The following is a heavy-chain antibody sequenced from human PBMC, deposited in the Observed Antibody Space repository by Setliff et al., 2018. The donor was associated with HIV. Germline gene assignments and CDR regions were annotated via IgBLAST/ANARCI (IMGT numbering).Heavy chain of an antibody. CDR2: IYTSGST. J-gene: IGHJ4*02. CDR3: ARGATREFIVGATIFDY. Sequence: SETLSLTCAVSGYSIRSGYYWGWIRQPAGKGLEWIGHIYTSGSTNYNPSLKSRVTISVDTSKNQFSLKLSSVTAADTAVYYCARGATREFIVGATIFDYWGQGTLVTVSS. CDR1: GYSIRSGYY. V-gene: IGHV4-61*09. D-gene: IGHD1-26*01.